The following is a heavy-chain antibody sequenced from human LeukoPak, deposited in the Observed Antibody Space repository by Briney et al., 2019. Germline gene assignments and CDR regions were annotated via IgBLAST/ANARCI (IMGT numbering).Heavy chain of an antibody. J-gene: IGHJ4*02. CDR3: ARSRLGYCSGGSCSNFDY. V-gene: IGHV4-59*01. CDR1: GGPISSYY. D-gene: IGHD2-15*01. Sequence: SETLSLTCTVSGGPISSYYWSWIRQPPGKGLEWIGYIYYSGSTNYNPSLKSRVTISVDTSKNQFSLKLSSVTAADTAVYYCARSRLGYCSGGSCSNFDYWGQGTLVTVSS. CDR2: IYYSGST.